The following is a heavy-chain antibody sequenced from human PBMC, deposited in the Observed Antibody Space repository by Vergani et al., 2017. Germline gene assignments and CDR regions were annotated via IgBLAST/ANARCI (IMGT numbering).Heavy chain of an antibody. CDR1: GFTSSYYG. D-gene: IGHD6-25*01. J-gene: IGHJ4*02. V-gene: IGHV3-30*03. CDR2: ISYDGTQK. Sequence: QVHLVESGGGVVQPGRSLRLSCVVSGFTSSYYGMHWVRQAPGKGLEWVAVISYDGTQKYYADSVKGRITISRDNSKSTLYLQMNSLRTEDTAVYYCATKRCGSPGCQIGYFSEWGQGTLVTVSS. CDR3: ATKRCGSPGCQIGYFSE.